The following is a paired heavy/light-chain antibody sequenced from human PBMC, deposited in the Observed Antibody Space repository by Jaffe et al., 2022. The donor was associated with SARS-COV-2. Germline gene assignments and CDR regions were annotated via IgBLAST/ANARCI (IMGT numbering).Light chain of an antibody. CDR1: SGHSSYD. J-gene: IGLJ3*02. CDR2: LKSDGSH. CDR3: QTWGTGIPRV. V-gene: IGLV4-69*02. Sequence: QVVLTQSPSASASLGASVKLTCTLSSGHSSYDIAWHQQQPEKGPRYLMKLKSDGSHIRGDGIPDRFSGSSSGAERYLTISSLQSEDEADYYCQTWGTGIPRVFGGGTKLTVL.
Heavy chain of an antibody. CDR2: IYYTGAT. CDR3: AAEGRGYNFNYGGDY. V-gene: IGHV4-39*01. CDR1: GGSISSTNYY. J-gene: IGHJ4*02. D-gene: IGHD1-1*01. Sequence: QLRLQESGPGLVKPSETLSLTCTVSGGSISSTNYYWGWIRQPPGKGLEWIGTIYYTGATYYNPSVKSRLTMSVDTSKNQFSLKLTSVTAADTAVYYCAAEGRGYNFNYGGDYWGQGTLVTVSS.